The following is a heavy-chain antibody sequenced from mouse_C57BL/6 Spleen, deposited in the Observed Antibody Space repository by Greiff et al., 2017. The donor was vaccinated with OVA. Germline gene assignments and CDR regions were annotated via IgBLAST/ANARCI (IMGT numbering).Heavy chain of an antibody. CDR1: GFTFSSYA. V-gene: IGHV5-4*01. Sequence: EVQVVESGGGLVKPGGSLKLSCAASGFTFSSYAMSWVRQTPEKRLEWVATISDGGSYTYYPDNVKGRFTISRDNAKNNLYLQMSHLKSEDTAMYYCAREGYDYAMDYWGQGTSVTVSS. CDR3: AREGYDYAMDY. D-gene: IGHD2-2*01. CDR2: ISDGGSYT. J-gene: IGHJ4*01.